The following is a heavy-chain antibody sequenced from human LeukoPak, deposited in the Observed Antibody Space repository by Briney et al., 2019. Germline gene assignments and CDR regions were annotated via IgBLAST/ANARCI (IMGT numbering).Heavy chain of an antibody. CDR3: ARDGYSYGSDAFDI. D-gene: IGHD5-18*01. V-gene: IGHV1-18*01. CDR2: ISAYNGNT. CDR1: GYTFTSYG. J-gene: IGHJ3*02. Sequence: ASVKVSCKASGYTFTSYGISWVRQAPGQGLEGMGWISAYNGNTNYAQKLQGRVTMTTDTSKRTAYMELRSLRSDDTAVYYCARDGYSYGSDAFDIWGQGTMVTVSS.